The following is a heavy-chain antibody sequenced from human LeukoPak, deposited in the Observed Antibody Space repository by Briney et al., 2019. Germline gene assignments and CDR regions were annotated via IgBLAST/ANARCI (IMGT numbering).Heavy chain of an antibody. CDR1: GFTFSSYS. CDR3: ARDAYSGYVSNTATNYFDY. CDR2: ISSSSSYI. Sequence: GGSLRLSCAASGFTFSSYSMNWVRQAPGKGLEWVSCISSSSSYIYYAESVKGRFTISRDKAKSSLYMQMNSLRAEDTAVYYCARDAYSGYVSNTATNYFDYWGQATLVTVPS. V-gene: IGHV3-21*01. J-gene: IGHJ4*02. D-gene: IGHD5-12*01.